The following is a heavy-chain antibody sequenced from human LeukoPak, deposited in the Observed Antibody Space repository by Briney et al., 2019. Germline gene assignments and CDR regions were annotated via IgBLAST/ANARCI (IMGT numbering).Heavy chain of an antibody. V-gene: IGHV1-69*13. CDR3: ARARTYYYDGSGYTGDY. Sequence: GASVKVSCKASGGTFSSYAISWVRQAPGQGLEWMGGIIPIFGTANYAQKFQGRVTITADESTSTAYMELSSLRSEDTAVYYCARARTYYYDGSGYTGDYWGQGTLVTVSS. J-gene: IGHJ4*02. CDR1: GGTFSSYA. CDR2: IIPIFGTA. D-gene: IGHD3-22*01.